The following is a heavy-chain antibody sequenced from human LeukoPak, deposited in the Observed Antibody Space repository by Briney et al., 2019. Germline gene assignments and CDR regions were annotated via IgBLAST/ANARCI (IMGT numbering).Heavy chain of an antibody. D-gene: IGHD2-2*01. Sequence: ASEKVSCKASGYTFTSYGISWVRQAPGQGLEWMGWISAYNGNTNYAQKLQGRVTMTRNTSISTAYMELSSLRSEDTAVYYCARIVVPGNGMDVWGQGTTVTVSS. V-gene: IGHV1-18*01. CDR3: ARIVVPGNGMDV. CDR2: ISAYNGNT. CDR1: GYTFTSYG. J-gene: IGHJ6*02.